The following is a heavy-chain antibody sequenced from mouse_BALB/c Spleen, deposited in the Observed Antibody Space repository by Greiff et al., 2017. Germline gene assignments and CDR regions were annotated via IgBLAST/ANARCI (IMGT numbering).Heavy chain of an antibody. Sequence: VQLQQSGAELVKPGASVKLSCKASGYTFTDYNMHWVKQSHGKSLEWIGYIYPYNGGTGYNQKFKSKATLTVDNSSSTAYMELRSLTSEDSAVYYCAREDYGSSFFAYWGQGTLVTVSA. D-gene: IGHD1-1*01. CDR1: GYTFTDYN. V-gene: IGHV1S29*02. CDR2: IYPYNGGT. J-gene: IGHJ3*01. CDR3: AREDYGSSFFAY.